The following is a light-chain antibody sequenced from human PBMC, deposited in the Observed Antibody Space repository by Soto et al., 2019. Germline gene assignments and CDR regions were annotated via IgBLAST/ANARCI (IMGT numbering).Light chain of an antibody. J-gene: IGLJ2*01. V-gene: IGLV2-23*02. CDR1: SGDVGTYNL. CDR3: CSYAGRSNVV. Sequence: QSVLTQPASVSGSPGQSITISCTGTSGDVGTYNLVSWYQQHPGRAPKLIIFEVNERPSGVSNRLSGSKPGNTASLAISGLQADDEADYHCCSYAGRSNVVCGGGTKVTVL. CDR2: EVN.